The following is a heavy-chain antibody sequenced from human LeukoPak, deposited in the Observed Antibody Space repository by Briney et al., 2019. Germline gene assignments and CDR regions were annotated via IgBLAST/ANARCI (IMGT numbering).Heavy chain of an antibody. J-gene: IGHJ4*02. Sequence: GASVKVSCKASGYTFTGYYMHWVRQAPGQGLEWMGWINPNSGGTNYAQKFQGRVTMTRDTSISTAYMELSRLRSDDTAVYYCARDRTTVLYCSGGSCPFDYWGQGTLVTVSS. CDR2: INPNSGGT. CDR3: ARDRTTVLYCSGGSCPFDY. CDR1: GYTFTGYY. D-gene: IGHD2-15*01. V-gene: IGHV1-2*02.